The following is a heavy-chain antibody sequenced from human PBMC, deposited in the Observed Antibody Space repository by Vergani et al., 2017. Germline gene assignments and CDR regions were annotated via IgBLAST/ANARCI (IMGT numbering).Heavy chain of an antibody. CDR3: AKSTRVSRYGMDV. CDR1: GFTFDDYT. CDR2: ISWDGGST. Sequence: EVQLVESGGVVVQPGGSLRLSCAASGFTFDDYTMHWVRQAPGKGLEWVSFISWDGGSTYYADSVKGRFTISRDNTKNSLYLQMNSLRTEDTALYYCAKSTRVSRYGMDVWGRGTMVTVSS. D-gene: IGHD5/OR15-5a*01. J-gene: IGHJ6*02. V-gene: IGHV3-43*01.